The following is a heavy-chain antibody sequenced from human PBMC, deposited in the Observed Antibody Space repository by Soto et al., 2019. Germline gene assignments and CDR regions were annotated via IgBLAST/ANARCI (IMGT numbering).Heavy chain of an antibody. V-gene: IGHV1-3*01. J-gene: IGHJ4*02. CDR2: INPANGDT. Sequence: ASVKVSCKASGYTFTSYGISWVRQAPGQRLEWMGWINPANGDTMYSQKIQGRVTITRDTSATTAYMELTSLTSEDTAVYYCARGPSSGCFDSWGQGTLVTVSS. CDR1: GYTFTSYG. D-gene: IGHD5-12*01. CDR3: ARGPSSGCFDS.